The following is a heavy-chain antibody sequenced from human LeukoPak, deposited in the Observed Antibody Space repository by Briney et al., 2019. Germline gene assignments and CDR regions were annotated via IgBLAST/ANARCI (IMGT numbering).Heavy chain of an antibody. CDR2: ISGSGGST. CDR3: VRERMNVLRFLEWSTFDY. V-gene: IGHV3-23*01. D-gene: IGHD3-3*01. CDR1: GFTFSSYA. Sequence: GGSLRLSCAASGFTFSSYAMSWVRQAPGKGLERVSAISGSGGSTYYADSVKGRFTISRDNSKNTLYLQMNSLRAEDTAVYYCVRERMNVLRFLEWSTFDYWGQGTLAIVSS. J-gene: IGHJ4*02.